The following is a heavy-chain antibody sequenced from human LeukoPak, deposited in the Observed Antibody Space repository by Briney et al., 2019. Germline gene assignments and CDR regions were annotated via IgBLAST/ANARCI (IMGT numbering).Heavy chain of an antibody. V-gene: IGHV3-48*01. D-gene: IGHD3-22*01. CDR1: GFTFSNYS. CDR3: ARDQVSYYYDRSGYQNWFDP. J-gene: IGHJ5*02. CDR2: ISSTGGTI. Sequence: GGSLRLSCAASGFTFSNYSMNWVRQAPGKGLEWVSYISSTGGTIYYADSVKGRFTISRDNAKNSLYLHMNSLRGEDTAVYYCARDQVSYYYDRSGYQNWFDPWGQGTLVTVSS.